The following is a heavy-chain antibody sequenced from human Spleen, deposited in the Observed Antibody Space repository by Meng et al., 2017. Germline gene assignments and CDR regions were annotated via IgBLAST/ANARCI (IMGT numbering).Heavy chain of an antibody. J-gene: IGHJ5*02. D-gene: IGHD3-10*02. CDR3: SGLSSCSAISGGWFDP. CDR2: IRGYHGNT. V-gene: IGHV1-18*01. Sequence: VQCVPLGGQGQEPGASVKGSCDAAGYRFISYGITWYRQGPGPGHEWMGLIRGYHGNTTYANTFHASVTMTPVTSSIATSIHLLSLITAAAAVFYCSGLSSCSAISGGWFDPWGQGTLVTVSS. CDR1: GYRFISYG.